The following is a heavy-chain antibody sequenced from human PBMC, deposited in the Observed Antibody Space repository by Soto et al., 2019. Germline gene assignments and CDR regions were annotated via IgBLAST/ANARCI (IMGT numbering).Heavy chain of an antibody. CDR1: GGSVSGYY. Sequence: SETLSLTCAVYGGSVSGYYWNWIRQPPGKGLEWIGEINHTGGTHYSPSLKSRVTMSVDTSKNQFSLRLSSVTAADTAIYYCATRITVFGLLIPPFDPWGQGTQVTVSS. CDR3: ATRITVFGLLIPPFDP. CDR2: INHTGGT. V-gene: IGHV4-34*01. D-gene: IGHD3-3*01. J-gene: IGHJ5*02.